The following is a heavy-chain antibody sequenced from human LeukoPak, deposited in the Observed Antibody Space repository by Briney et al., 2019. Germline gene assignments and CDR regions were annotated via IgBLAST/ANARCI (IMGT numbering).Heavy chain of an antibody. D-gene: IGHD4-11*01. V-gene: IGHV1-69*01. J-gene: IGHJ6*02. CDR3: ARVRLPYYYYGMDV. CDR1: GGTFSSYA. Sequence: SVKVSCKASGGTFSSYAISWVRQAPGQGLEWMGGIIPIFGTANYAQKFQGRVTITADESTSTAYMEPSSLRSEDTAVYYCARVRLPYYYYGMDVWSQGTTVTVSS. CDR2: IIPIFGTA.